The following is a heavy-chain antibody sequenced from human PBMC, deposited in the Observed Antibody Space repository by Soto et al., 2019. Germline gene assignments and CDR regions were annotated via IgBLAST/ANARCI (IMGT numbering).Heavy chain of an antibody. V-gene: IGHV4-39*01. CDR3: AREGGTDIVVVPAAMNYYYGMDV. J-gene: IGHJ6*02. D-gene: IGHD2-2*01. Sequence: SETLSLTCTVSGGSISSSSYYWGWIRQPPGKGLEWTGSIYYSGSTYYNPSLKSRVTISVDTSKNQFSLKLSSVTAADTAVYYCAREGGTDIVVVPAAMNYYYGMDVWGQGTTVTVSS. CDR1: GGSISSSSYY. CDR2: IYYSGST.